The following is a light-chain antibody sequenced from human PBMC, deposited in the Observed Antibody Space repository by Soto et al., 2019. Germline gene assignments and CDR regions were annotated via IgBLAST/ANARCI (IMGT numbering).Light chain of an antibody. CDR2: GAS. V-gene: IGKV3-15*01. Sequence: EIVMTQSPDTLSVSPGETATLSCRASQSLSSNLAWYQQKLGQAPRLHIYGASTRATGLSAMFRGSGSGTEFTLTISSLQSEVFAVYFCQQYNDWPLIFVGGTKVDIK. J-gene: IGKJ4*01. CDR3: QQYNDWPLI. CDR1: QSLSSN.